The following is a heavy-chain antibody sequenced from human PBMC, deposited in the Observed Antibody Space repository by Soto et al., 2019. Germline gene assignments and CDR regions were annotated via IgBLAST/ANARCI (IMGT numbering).Heavy chain of an antibody. CDR3: ARDNFGVKFFDV. D-gene: IGHD3-16*01. CDR2: IIPVFGRA. CDR1: GGTFSIHG. J-gene: IGHJ2*01. Sequence: ASVKVSCKAPGGTFSIHGITWLRQAPGQGLELMGGIIPVFGRATYAQKFQGRVTIIADESTSTAYMELSSLRSEDTAVYYCARDNFGVKFFDVWGRGTLVTVSS. V-gene: IGHV1-69*13.